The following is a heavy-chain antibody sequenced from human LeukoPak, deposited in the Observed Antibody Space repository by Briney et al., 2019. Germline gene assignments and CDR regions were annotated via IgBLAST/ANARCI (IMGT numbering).Heavy chain of an antibody. CDR3: AREGSSGWYLGY. J-gene: IGHJ4*02. V-gene: IGHV3-7*01. CDR1: GFTFSRYW. CDR2: IRQDGSEK. D-gene: IGHD6-19*01. Sequence: GGSLRLSCAASGFTFSRYWMSWVRQAPGKGLEWVASIRQDGSEKYSVDSVKGRFTVSRDNAKNSLYLQMNSLRAADTALYYCAREGSSGWYLGYWGQGTLVTVSS.